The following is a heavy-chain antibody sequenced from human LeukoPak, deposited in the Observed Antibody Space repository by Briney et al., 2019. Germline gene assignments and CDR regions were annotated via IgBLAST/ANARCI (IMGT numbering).Heavy chain of an antibody. CDR3: ARMNYVSSGWGAPFDY. CDR1: GFTVSSNY. D-gene: IGHD1-7*01. J-gene: IGHJ4*02. Sequence: GGSLRLSCAASGFTVSSNYMSWVRQAPGKGLEWVSVIYSGGSTYYADSVKGRFTISRDNSKNTLYLQMNSLRAEDTAVYYCARMNYVSSGWGAPFDYWGQGTLVTVSS. CDR2: IYSGGST. V-gene: IGHV3-66*01.